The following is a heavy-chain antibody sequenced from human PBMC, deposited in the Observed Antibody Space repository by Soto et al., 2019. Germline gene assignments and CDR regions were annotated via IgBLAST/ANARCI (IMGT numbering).Heavy chain of an antibody. CDR2: IFRGGGCST. J-gene: IGHJ4*02. CDR1: GFNFRGYT. D-gene: IGHD1-26*01. V-gene: IGHV3-23*01. Sequence: EVQLLESGGDLVHPGGSLRLSCAASGFNFRGYTMTWVRQAPGKGLSRVSSIFRGGGCSTFYSASVKGRFTISRDDSQNTLFLQMNSLRGEDTAIYYCAKDFTPDSRWDIDYWVQGTLVTVSS. CDR3: AKDFTPDSRWDIDY.